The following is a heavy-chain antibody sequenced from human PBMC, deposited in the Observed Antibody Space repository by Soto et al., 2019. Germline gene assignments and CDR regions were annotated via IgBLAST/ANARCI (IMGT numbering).Heavy chain of an antibody. CDR1: GYTFTGYY. V-gene: IGHV1-2*04. CDR2: INPNSGGT. Sequence: ASVKVSCKASGYTFTGYYMHWVRQAPGQGLEWMGWINPNSGGTNYAQKFQGWVTMTRDTSISTAYMELSRLRSDDTAVYYCARVLLDYDFWSGRSTGAFDYWGQGTLVTVSS. CDR3: ARVLLDYDFWSGRSTGAFDY. D-gene: IGHD3-3*01. J-gene: IGHJ4*02.